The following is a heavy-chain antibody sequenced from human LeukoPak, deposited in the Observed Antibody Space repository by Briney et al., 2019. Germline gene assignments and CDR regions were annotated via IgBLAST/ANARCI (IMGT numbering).Heavy chain of an antibody. CDR2: INAGNGNT. Sequence: ASVKVSCKASGYTFTSYAMHWVRQAPGQRLAWMGWINAGNGNTKYSQKFQGRVTITRDTSASTAYMELTSLRSEDTAVYYCARGRCVVVPAAMRFDYWGQGTLVTVSS. J-gene: IGHJ4*02. D-gene: IGHD2-2*01. CDR1: GYTFTSYA. V-gene: IGHV1-3*01. CDR3: ARGRCVVVPAAMRFDY.